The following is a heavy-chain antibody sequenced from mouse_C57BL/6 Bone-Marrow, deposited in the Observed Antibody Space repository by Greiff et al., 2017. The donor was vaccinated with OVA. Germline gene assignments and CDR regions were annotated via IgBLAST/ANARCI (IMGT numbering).Heavy chain of an antibody. CDR2: IHPNSGST. CDR1: GYTFTSYW. J-gene: IGHJ2*01. D-gene: IGHD2-1*01. Sequence: QVQLKQPGAELVKPGASLKLSCKASGYTFTSYWMHWVKQRPGQGLEWIGMIHPNSGSTNYNEKFTSKATLTVDNSSSTAYMQLSSLTSEDSAVYYCARSRGVYYGNPFYFDYWGQGTTLTVSS. CDR3: ARSRGVYYGNPFYFDY. V-gene: IGHV1-64*01.